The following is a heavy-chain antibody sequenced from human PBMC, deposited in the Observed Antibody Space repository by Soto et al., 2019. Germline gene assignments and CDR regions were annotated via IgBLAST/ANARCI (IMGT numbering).Heavy chain of an antibody. Sequence: GGSLRLSCAASGFTFSSYGVHWVRQAPGKGLEWVAVIWYDGSNKYYADSVKGRFTISRDNSKNTLYLQMNSLRAEDTAVYYCARDGGYCSSTSCPESLDPWGQGTLVTVSS. CDR2: IWYDGSNK. V-gene: IGHV3-33*01. J-gene: IGHJ5*02. D-gene: IGHD2-2*01. CDR3: ARDGGYCSSTSCPESLDP. CDR1: GFTFSSYG.